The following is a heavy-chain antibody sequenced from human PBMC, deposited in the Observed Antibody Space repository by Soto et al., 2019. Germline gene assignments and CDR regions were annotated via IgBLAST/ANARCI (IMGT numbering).Heavy chain of an antibody. CDR3: AKEDYSSSLYYFDQ. J-gene: IGHJ4*02. CDR1: GGSISSRGYY. CDR2: ISGSGDST. Sequence: ETLSLTCTVSGGSISSRGYYWGWIRQPPGKGLEWVSAISGSGDSTYYADSVKGRFTISRDNSKNTLYLQMNSLRAEDTAVYYCAKEDYSSSLYYFDQWGQGTLVTVSS. D-gene: IGHD6-13*01. V-gene: IGHV3-23*01.